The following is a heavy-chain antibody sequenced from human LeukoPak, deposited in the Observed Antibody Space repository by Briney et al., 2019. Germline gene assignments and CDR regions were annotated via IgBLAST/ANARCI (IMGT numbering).Heavy chain of an antibody. Sequence: PGGSLRLSCAASGFTFSSYAMSWVRQAPGEGLEWVSAISGSGGSTYYADSVKGRFTISRDNSKNTLYLQMNSLRAEDTAVYYCAKDPTYYYDSSGELFDYWGQGTLVTVSS. V-gene: IGHV3-23*01. CDR3: AKDPTYYYDSSGELFDY. CDR1: GFTFSSYA. D-gene: IGHD3-22*01. J-gene: IGHJ4*02. CDR2: ISGSGGST.